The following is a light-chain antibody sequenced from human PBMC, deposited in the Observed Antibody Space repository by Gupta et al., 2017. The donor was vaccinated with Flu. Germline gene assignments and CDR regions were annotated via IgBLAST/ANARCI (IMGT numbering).Light chain of an antibody. CDR1: QSVATD. CDR3: QQYYNWPPLT. J-gene: IGKJ4*01. Sequence: EIVMTQSPATLSVSPGERATLSCRASQSVATDLAWYQQKTGQTPMLLLFGSSTRATGVPARFSGSGSGTEFTLTISSLQSEDFALYYCQQYYNWPPLTFGGGTKVEIK. CDR2: GSS. V-gene: IGKV3-15*01.